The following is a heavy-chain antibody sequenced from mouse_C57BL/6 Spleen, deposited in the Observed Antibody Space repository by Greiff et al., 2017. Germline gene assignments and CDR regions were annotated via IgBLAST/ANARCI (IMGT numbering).Heavy chain of an antibody. J-gene: IGHJ4*01. V-gene: IGHV8-12*01. Sequence: QVTLKVSGPGILQSSQTLSLTCSFSGFSLSTSGMGVSWIRQPSGKGLEWLAHIYWDDDKRYNPSLKSRLTISKDTSRNQVFLKITSVDTADTATYYCARSGDYYGSYYYAMDYWGQGTSVTVSS. CDR1: GFSLSTSGMG. CDR3: ARSGDYYGSYYYAMDY. CDR2: IYWDDDK. D-gene: IGHD1-1*01.